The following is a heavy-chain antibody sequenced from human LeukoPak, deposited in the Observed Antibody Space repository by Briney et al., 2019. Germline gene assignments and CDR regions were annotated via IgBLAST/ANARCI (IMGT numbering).Heavy chain of an antibody. D-gene: IGHD1-26*01. V-gene: IGHV4-34*01. CDR1: DGSFSGYY. CDR2: INHSGST. Sequence: SETLSLTCAVYDGSFSGYYWSWIRQPPGKGLEWIGEINHSGSTNYNPSLKSRVTISVDTSKNQFSLKLSSVTAADTAVYNCARAELRRHNWFDPWGQGTLVTVSS. CDR3: ARAELRRHNWFDP. J-gene: IGHJ5*02.